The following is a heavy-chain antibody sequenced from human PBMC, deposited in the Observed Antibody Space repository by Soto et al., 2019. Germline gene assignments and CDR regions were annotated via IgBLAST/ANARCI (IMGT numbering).Heavy chain of an antibody. V-gene: IGHV1-18*01. CDR3: ARGYFDPLGLFEI. CDR1: GYSFASYG. J-gene: IGHJ3*02. D-gene: IGHD3-9*01. Sequence: GAPVKVSWKASGYSFASYGMRWARQAPGQGLEWMGWISAYNGNTNYAQKLQGRVTMTTDTSTSTAYMELRSLRSDDTAVYYCARGYFDPLGLFEIWGQGSMVT. CDR2: ISAYNGNT.